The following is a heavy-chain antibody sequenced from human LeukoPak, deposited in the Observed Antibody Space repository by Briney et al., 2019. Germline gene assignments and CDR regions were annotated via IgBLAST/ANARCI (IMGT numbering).Heavy chain of an antibody. CDR1: GFTLSNHW. CDR3: ARNNGMDV. J-gene: IGHJ6*02. CDR2: VNRDGSET. Sequence: GGSLRLSCAASGFTLSNHWMTWVRQVPGRGPEWVANVNRDGSETYYLDSVKGRFTISKDNAKNSLYLQVNSLRAEDTALYHCARNNGMDVWGQGTTDIVSS. V-gene: IGHV3-7*03.